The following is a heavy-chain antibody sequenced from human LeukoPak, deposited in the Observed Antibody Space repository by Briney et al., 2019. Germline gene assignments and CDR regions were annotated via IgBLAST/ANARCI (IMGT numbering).Heavy chain of an antibody. CDR3: ARDNIPPFSYYDFWSGYHPNYYYYGMDV. CDR1: GDSVSSNSAA. Sequence: PSQTLSFTCAISGDSVSSNSAAWHWIRQSPSRGLEWLGRTYYRSKWYNDYAVSVQSRITINSDTSKNQFSLQLNSVTPEDTAVYYCARDNIPPFSYYDFWSGYHPNYYYYGMDVWGQGTTVTVSS. V-gene: IGHV6-1*01. D-gene: IGHD3-3*01. CDR2: TYYRSKWYN. J-gene: IGHJ6*02.